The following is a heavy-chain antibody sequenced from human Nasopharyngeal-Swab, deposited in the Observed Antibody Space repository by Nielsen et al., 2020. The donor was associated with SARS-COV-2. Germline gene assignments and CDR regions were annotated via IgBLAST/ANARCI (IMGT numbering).Heavy chain of an antibody. CDR1: GGSFSNYY. D-gene: IGHD3-10*01. Sequence: GSLRLSCAVYGGSFSNYYWNWIRQPPGKGLEWVGEINHSGSTNYNPSLRSRVTLSIDTSKNQFSLKLTSVTAADTAVYYCARKSRGYYGSGSFDYWGQGTLVTVSS. J-gene: IGHJ4*02. CDR3: ARKSRGYYGSGSFDY. CDR2: INHSGST. V-gene: IGHV4-34*01.